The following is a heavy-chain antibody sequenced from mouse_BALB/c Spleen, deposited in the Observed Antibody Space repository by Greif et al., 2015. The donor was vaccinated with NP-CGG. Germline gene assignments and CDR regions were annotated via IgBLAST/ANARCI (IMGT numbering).Heavy chain of an antibody. D-gene: IGHD2-4*01. CDR2: INPSNGRT. J-gene: IGHJ1*01. CDR3: ARFVITTGYWYFDV. Sequence: QVKLQQSGAEQVKPGASVKLSCKASGYTFTSYWMHWVKQRPGQGLEWIGEINPSNGRTNYNEKFKSKATLTVDKSSSTAYMQLSSLTSEDSAVYYCARFVITTGYWYFDVWGAGTTVTVSS. V-gene: IGHV1S81*02. CDR1: GYTFTSYW.